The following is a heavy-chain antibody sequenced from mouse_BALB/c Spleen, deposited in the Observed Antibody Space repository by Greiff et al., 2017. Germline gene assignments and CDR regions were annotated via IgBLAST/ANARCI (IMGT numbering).Heavy chain of an antibody. Sequence: EVQLVESGGGLVQPGESLKLSCESNEYEFPSHDMSWVRKTPEKRLELVAAINSDGGSTYYPDTMERRFIISRDNTKKTLYLQMSSLRSEDTALYYCARNYRYDDGGDYYAMDYWGQGTSVTVSS. J-gene: IGHJ4*01. CDR2: INSDGGST. D-gene: IGHD2-14*01. V-gene: IGHV5-2*01. CDR1: EYEFPSHD. CDR3: ARNYRYDDGGDYYAMDY.